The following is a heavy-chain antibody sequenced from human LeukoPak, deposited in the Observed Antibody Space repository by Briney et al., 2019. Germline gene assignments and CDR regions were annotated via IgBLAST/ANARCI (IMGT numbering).Heavy chain of an antibody. J-gene: IGHJ4*02. CDR1: GFTFSNYA. CDR3: AKDSAASGWSGGFDY. D-gene: IGHD6-19*01. V-gene: IGHV3-23*01. Sequence: PGRSLRLSCAASGFTFSNYAMIWVRQAPGKGLEWVSSISGSGLRTNYADSVKGRFTISRDHSKNTLYLQMNTLRAEDTAVYYCAKDSAASGWSGGFDYWGQGTLVTVSS. CDR2: ISGSGLRT.